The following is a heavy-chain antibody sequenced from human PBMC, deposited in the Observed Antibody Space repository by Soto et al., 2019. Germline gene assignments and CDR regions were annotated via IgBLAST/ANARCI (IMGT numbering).Heavy chain of an antibody. CDR3: ARDFYGDYGFDY. D-gene: IGHD4-17*01. J-gene: IGHJ4*02. V-gene: IGHV3-21*01. Sequence: EVQLVESGGGLVKPGGCLRLSCAASGFTFSRYSMNWVRQAPGKGLEWVSFISSSGSDIYYADSVKGRFTISRDNAKNSLYLQLNSLRAGDTAVYYCARDFYGDYGFDYWGQGTLVTVYS. CDR1: GFTFSRYS. CDR2: ISSSGSDI.